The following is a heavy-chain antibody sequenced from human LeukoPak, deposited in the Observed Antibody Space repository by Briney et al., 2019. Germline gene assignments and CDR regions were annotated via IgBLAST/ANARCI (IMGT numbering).Heavy chain of an antibody. Sequence: SETLSLTCTVSGGSISSGDYYWSWIRQHPGKGLEWIGYIYYSGSTYYNPSLKSRVTISVDTSKNQFSLKLSSVTAADTAVYYCASYDILTGYYPRPSWGQGTLVTVSS. CDR3: ASYDILTGYYPRPS. J-gene: IGHJ4*02. V-gene: IGHV4-30-4*08. CDR1: GGSISSGDYY. D-gene: IGHD3-9*01. CDR2: IYYSGST.